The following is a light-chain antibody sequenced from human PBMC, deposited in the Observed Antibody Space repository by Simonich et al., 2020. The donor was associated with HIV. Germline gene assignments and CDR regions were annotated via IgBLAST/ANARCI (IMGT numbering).Light chain of an antibody. Sequence: DIVMTQSPDSLAVSLGERATINCKSSQSLLYSSNNKNYLAWYQQKPGQPPKRLIYWSSTREAGVPDRFSGRGSGTDFTLTISSLQAEDVAVYYCQQYYDSPYTFGQGTKLEIK. V-gene: IGKV4-1*01. CDR2: WSS. J-gene: IGKJ2*01. CDR1: QSLLYSSNNKNY. CDR3: QQYYDSPYT.